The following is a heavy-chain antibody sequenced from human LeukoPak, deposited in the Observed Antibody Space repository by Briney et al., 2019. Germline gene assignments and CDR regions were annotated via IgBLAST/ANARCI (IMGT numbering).Heavy chain of an antibody. CDR2: IYYTGST. J-gene: IGHJ4*02. CDR3: AREAGIGTYDFDY. D-gene: IGHD3-16*01. Sequence: PSETLSLTCTVSGGSVSNGSYYWGWIRQPPGKGLEWIGSIYYTGSTYYNPSLKSRVTISVDTSKNQFSLKLSSVTAADTALYYCAREAGIGTYDFDYWGQGTRVTVSS. V-gene: IGHV4-39*01. CDR1: GGSVSNGSYY.